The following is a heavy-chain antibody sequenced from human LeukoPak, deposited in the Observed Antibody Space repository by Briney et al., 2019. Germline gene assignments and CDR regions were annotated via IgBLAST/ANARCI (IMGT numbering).Heavy chain of an antibody. CDR3: ARGERPYNWFDP. V-gene: IGHV3-30*03. CDR2: ISYDGSNE. CDR1: GFTFSSYG. Sequence: PGRSLRLSCAASGFTFSSYGMHWVRQAPGKGLEWVAVISYDGSNEYYADSVKGRFTISRDNSKNTLFLQMNSLRAEDTAVYYCARGERPYNWFDPWGQGTLVTVSS. D-gene: IGHD1-1*01. J-gene: IGHJ5*02.